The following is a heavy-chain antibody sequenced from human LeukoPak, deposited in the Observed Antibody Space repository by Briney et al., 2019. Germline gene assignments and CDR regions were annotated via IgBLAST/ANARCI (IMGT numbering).Heavy chain of an antibody. CDR1: GYSISSSNW. Sequence: PSETLSLTCAVSGYSISSSNWWGWIRQPPGKGLEWIRYIYYSGSIYYNPSLKSRVTMSVDTSKNQFSLKLSSVTAVDTAVYYCARSSGYYRVAFDIWGQGTMVTVSS. CDR2: IYYSGSI. D-gene: IGHD3-22*01. CDR3: ARSSGYYRVAFDI. V-gene: IGHV4-28*05. J-gene: IGHJ3*02.